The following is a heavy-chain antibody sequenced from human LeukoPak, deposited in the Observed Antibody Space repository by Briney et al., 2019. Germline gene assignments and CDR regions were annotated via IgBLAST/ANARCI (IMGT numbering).Heavy chain of an antibody. CDR2: VRYSGSS. CDR1: NADIARHY. D-gene: IGHD5-12*01. V-gene: IGHV4-59*11. CDR3: AGGDIDWLRPPGTLYYVDS. Sequence: SETLSLTCSVSNADIARHYWSWIRQPPGKGLEWIGYVRYSGSSSNNPSLKNRVTISVDPTKRQVSLKLTSVTAADTAVYYCAGGDIDWLRPPGTLYYVDSWGQGILVTVSS. J-gene: IGHJ4*02.